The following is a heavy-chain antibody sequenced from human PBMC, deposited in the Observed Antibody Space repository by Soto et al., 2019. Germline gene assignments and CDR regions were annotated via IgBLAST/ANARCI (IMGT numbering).Heavy chain of an antibody. V-gene: IGHV4-30-2*01. J-gene: IGHJ6*02. CDR2: IYHSGST. CDR1: GVSISSGGYS. D-gene: IGHD6-13*01. Sequence: SETLSLTCAVSGVSISSGGYSWSCIRQPQGKGLEWIGYIYHSGSTYYNPSLKSRVTISVDTSKNQFSLKLSSVTAADTAVYYCASYSNRYDMDVWAQGTTVTVSS. CDR3: ASYSNRYDMDV.